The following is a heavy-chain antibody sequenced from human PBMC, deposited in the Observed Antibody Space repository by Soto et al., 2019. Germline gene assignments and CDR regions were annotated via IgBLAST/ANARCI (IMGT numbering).Heavy chain of an antibody. CDR1: GFTFSSYA. CDR3: ASNAMASNYYSSGMDG. CDR2: ISYDGSNK. J-gene: IGHJ6*02. Sequence: LGGSLRLSCAASGFTFSSYAMHWVRQAPGKGLEWVAVISYDGSNKYYAASVKGRFTISRDNSKNTLYLQMKSLRAEDPAVYYCASNAMASNYYSSGMDGWGQGTRVTASS. D-gene: IGHD2-2*01. V-gene: IGHV3-30-3*01.